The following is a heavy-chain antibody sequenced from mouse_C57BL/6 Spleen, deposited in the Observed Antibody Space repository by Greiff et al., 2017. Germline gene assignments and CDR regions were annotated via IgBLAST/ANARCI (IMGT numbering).Heavy chain of an antibody. D-gene: IGHD4-1*01. Sequence: QVQLQQPGAELVKPGASVKLSCKASGYTFTSYWMQWVKQRPGQGLEWIGEIDPSDSCTNYNQKFKGKATLTVETSSSTAYMQLSSLTSEDSAVYYCARANWDPFDYWGQGTTLTVSS. CDR3: ARANWDPFDY. V-gene: IGHV1-50*01. CDR2: IDPSDSCT. CDR1: GYTFTSYW. J-gene: IGHJ2*01.